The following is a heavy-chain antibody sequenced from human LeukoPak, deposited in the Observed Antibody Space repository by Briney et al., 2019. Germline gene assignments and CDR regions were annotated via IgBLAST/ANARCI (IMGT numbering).Heavy chain of an antibody. V-gene: IGHV4-30-4*01. D-gene: IGHD5-24*01. J-gene: IGHJ6*03. Sequence: TLSLTCTVSGGSISSGDYYWSWIRQPPGKGLEWIGYIYYSGSTYYNPSLKSRVTISVDTSKNQFSLKLSSVTAADTAVYYCARAGVRWTDYYYYMDVWGKGTTVTVSS. CDR1: GGSISSGDYY. CDR2: IYYSGST. CDR3: ARAGVRWTDYYYYMDV.